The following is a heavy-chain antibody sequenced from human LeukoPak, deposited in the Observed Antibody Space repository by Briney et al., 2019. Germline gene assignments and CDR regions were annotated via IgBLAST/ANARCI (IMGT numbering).Heavy chain of an antibody. CDR2: ISSSSSYT. V-gene: IGHV3-11*06. CDR1: GFAFSDYY. D-gene: IGHD5-12*01. J-gene: IGHJ4*02. CDR3: ARDIVGSGYDNFDY. Sequence: PGGSLRLSCAASGFAFSDYYMSWIRQAPGKGLEWVSYISSSSSYTNYADSVKGRFTISRDNAKNSLYLQMNSLRAEDTAVYYCARDIVGSGYDNFDYWGQGTLVTVSS.